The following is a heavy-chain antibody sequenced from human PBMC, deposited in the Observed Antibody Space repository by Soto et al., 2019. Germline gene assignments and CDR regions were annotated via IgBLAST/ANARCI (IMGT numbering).Heavy chain of an antibody. J-gene: IGHJ6*02. CDR2: IVVGSGNT. D-gene: IGHD5-18*01. Sequence: QMQLVQSGPEVKKPGTSVKVSCKASGFTFTSSAVRWVRQARGQSLEWIGWIVVGSGNTNYAQKFQERVTITRDMSTSTGYMELSSLRSEDTAVYDCAAGTAMPWYYCGMDVWGQGTTVTVSS. CDR1: GFTFTSSA. V-gene: IGHV1-58*01. CDR3: AAGTAMPWYYCGMDV.